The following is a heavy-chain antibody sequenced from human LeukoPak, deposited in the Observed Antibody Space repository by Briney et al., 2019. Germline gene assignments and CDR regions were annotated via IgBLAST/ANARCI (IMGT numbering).Heavy chain of an antibody. CDR2: ISGSGGST. D-gene: IGHD3-22*01. V-gene: IGHV3-23*01. Sequence: GGSLRLSCTASGFTFSSYAMSWVRQAPGKGLEWVSAISGSGGSTYYADSVKGRFTISRDNSNNTPYLQMNSLRAEDTAVYYCAKDDSYDSSGYYYVWGQGTLVTVSS. CDR3: AKDDSYDSSGYYYV. CDR1: GFTFSSYA. J-gene: IGHJ4*02.